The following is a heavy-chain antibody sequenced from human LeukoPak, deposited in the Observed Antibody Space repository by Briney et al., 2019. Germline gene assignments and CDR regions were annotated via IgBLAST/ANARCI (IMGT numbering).Heavy chain of an antibody. CDR1: GGSISSYY. V-gene: IGHV4-59*01. Sequence: SETLSLTCTVSGGSISSYYWSWIRQPPGKGLEWIGYIYYSGSTNYNPSLKSRVTISVDTSKNQFSLKLGSVTAADTAVYYCARGQGELNTYYYDSSGYYSLNYWGQGTLVTVSS. D-gene: IGHD3-22*01. CDR3: ARGQGELNTYYYDSSGYYSLNY. CDR2: IYYSGST. J-gene: IGHJ4*02.